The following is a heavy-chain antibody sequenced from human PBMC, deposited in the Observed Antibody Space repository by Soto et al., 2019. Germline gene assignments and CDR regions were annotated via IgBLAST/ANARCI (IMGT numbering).Heavy chain of an antibody. CDR2: IIPYYNTL. V-gene: IGHV1-69*01. J-gene: IGHJ4*02. D-gene: IGHD2-2*01. CDR1: EGTFNSYA. CDR3: ASAASRRSPSGFHS. Sequence: QAQVVQSGAEVRKPGSSVKLSCKASEGTFNSYAIAWVRQAPGQGLEWMGGIIPYYNTLNYAQKFQDRVTITADDSTNTFYMEQSSRRPDDTALYVCASAASRRSPSGFHSWAQGTLVTVSS.